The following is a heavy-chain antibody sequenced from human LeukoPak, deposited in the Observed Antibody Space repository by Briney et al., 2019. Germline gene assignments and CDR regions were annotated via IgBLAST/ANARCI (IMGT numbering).Heavy chain of an antibody. V-gene: IGHV3-7*01. J-gene: IGHJ4*02. CDR3: AITTPLGGAAAGTYDY. CDR2: IKQDGSEK. D-gene: IGHD6-13*01. CDR1: GFTFSSYW. Sequence: GGSLRLSCAASGFTFSSYWMSWVRQAPANGLEWVANIKQDGSEKYYVDSVKGRFTISRDNAKNSLYLQMNSLRAEDTAVYYCAITTPLGGAAAGTYDYWDQGTLVTVSS.